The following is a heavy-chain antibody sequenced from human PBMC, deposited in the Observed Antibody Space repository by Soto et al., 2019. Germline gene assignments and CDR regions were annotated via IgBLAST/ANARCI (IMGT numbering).Heavy chain of an antibody. Sequence: SVKVSCKASGGTFSSYAISWVRQAPGQGLEWMGGIIPIFGTANYAQKFQGRVTITADESTSTAYMELSSLRSEDTAVYYCARHAPHSLPGIAVAGIQHWGQGTLVTVSS. J-gene: IGHJ1*01. CDR1: GGTFSSYA. V-gene: IGHV1-69*13. CDR3: ARHAPHSLPGIAVAGIQH. D-gene: IGHD6-19*01. CDR2: IIPIFGTA.